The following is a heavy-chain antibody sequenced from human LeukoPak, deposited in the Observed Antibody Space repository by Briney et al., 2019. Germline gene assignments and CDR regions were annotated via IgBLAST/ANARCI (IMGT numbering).Heavy chain of an antibody. CDR1: GYRYTGYY. Sequence: ASVKVSCKGSGYRYTGYYMHWVRQAPGQELEWMGWINPSSGGTNYAQKFQGRVTMTRDTSISTAYMELSRLRSDDTAVYYCARDYGDRFDYWGQGTLVTVSS. D-gene: IGHD4-17*01. J-gene: IGHJ4*02. CDR3: ARDYGDRFDY. CDR2: INPSSGGT. V-gene: IGHV1-2*02.